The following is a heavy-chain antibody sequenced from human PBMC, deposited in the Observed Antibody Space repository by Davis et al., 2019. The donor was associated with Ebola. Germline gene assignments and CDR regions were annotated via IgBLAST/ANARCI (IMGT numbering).Heavy chain of an antibody. V-gene: IGHV3-30*18. D-gene: IGHD2-21*02. CDR3: AKDLHIVVVTAPGGY. CDR2: ISYDGSNK. J-gene: IGHJ4*02. CDR1: GYTFTGYY. Sequence: SCKASGYTFTGYYMHWVRQAPGKGLEWVAVISYDGSNKYYADSVKGRFTISRDNSKNTLYLQMNSLRAEDTAVYYCAKDLHIVVVTAPGGYWGQGTLVTVSS.